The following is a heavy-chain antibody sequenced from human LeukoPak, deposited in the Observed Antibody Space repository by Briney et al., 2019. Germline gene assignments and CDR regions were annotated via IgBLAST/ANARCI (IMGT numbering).Heavy chain of an antibody. CDR2: IYYSGST. CDR1: GGSINSYD. Sequence: PSETLSLTCTVSGGSINSYDWSWIRQPPGKGLEWIGYIYYSGSTNYNASLKSRLTISTDTSKNQFSLKLSSVTAADTAVYYCARDGGYTYGYHYWGQGTLVTVSS. V-gene: IGHV4-59*01. CDR3: ARDGGYTYGYHY. J-gene: IGHJ4*02. D-gene: IGHD5-18*01.